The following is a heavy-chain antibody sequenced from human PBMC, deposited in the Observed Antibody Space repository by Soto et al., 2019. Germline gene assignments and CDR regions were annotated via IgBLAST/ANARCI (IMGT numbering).Heavy chain of an antibody. CDR3: AKVDVSTAGSFDY. Sequence: GSLRLSCAASGFTFSSYGMHWVRQAPGKGLEWVSAINSSGNSKFYADSVKGRFTISRDNSKNTVYLQMNSLSVGDTAVYLCAKVDVSTAGSFDYWGQGALVTVSS. J-gene: IGHJ4*02. V-gene: IGHV3-23*01. D-gene: IGHD6-13*01. CDR2: INSSGNSK. CDR1: GFTFSSYG.